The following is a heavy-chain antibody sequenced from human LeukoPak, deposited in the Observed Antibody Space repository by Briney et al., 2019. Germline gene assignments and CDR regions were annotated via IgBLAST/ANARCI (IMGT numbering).Heavy chain of an antibody. D-gene: IGHD5-24*01. CDR1: GYTFTSYD. CDR3: ARGSFGWLQYYFDY. Sequence: GASVKVSCKASGYTFTSYDINWVRQATGQGLEWMGWMNPNSGNTGYAQKFQGRVTMTRDTSISTAYMELSRLRSDDTAVYYCARGSFGWLQYYFDYWGQGTLVTVSS. V-gene: IGHV1-8*01. CDR2: MNPNSGNT. J-gene: IGHJ4*02.